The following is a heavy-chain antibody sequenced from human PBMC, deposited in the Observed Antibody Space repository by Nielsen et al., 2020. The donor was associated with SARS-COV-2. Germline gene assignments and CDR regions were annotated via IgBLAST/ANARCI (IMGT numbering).Heavy chain of an antibody. V-gene: IGHV3-48*01. Sequence: GGSLRLSCAASGFTFSIYSMNWVRQAPGKGLEWVSFISTSSSIYYADSVKGRFTISRDNAKHSLYLQMNSLRAEATAVYYCTRGPPNYWGQGTLVTVSS. CDR1: GFTFSIYS. J-gene: IGHJ4*02. CDR2: ISTSSSI. CDR3: TRGPPNY.